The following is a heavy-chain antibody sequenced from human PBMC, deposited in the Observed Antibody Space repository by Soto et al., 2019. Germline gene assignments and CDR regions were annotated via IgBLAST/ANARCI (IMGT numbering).Heavy chain of an antibody. CDR3: ARDYAPVAGTHYYGMDV. Sequence: ASVKVSCKASGYTFTCYYMHWVRQAPGQGLEWMGIINPSGGSTSYAQKFQGRVTMTRDTSTSTVYMELSSLRSEDTAVYYCARDYAPVAGTHYYGMDVWGQGTTVTVSS. V-gene: IGHV1-46*01. D-gene: IGHD6-19*01. CDR1: GYTFTCYY. CDR2: INPSGGST. J-gene: IGHJ6*02.